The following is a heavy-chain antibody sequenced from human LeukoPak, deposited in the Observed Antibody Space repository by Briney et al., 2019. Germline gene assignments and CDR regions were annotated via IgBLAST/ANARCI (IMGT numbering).Heavy chain of an antibody. D-gene: IGHD5-18*01. CDR3: ARADTSLVNFYYFGMDV. CDR1: GFTFTDCY. CDR2: INPNSGYT. Sequence: ASVKVSCKASGFTFTDCYIHWVRQAPGQGLEWMGWINPNSGYTNYAQKFQGRVTITRDTSINTAYMELSRLRSGDTAVYYCARADTSLVNFYYFGMDVWGQGTTVTVSS. V-gene: IGHV1-2*02. J-gene: IGHJ6*02.